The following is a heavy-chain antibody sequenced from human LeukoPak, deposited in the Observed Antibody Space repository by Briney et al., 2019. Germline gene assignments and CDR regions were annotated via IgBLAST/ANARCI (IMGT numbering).Heavy chain of an antibody. Sequence: SVKVSCKASGGTFSSYTISWVRQAPGQGLEWMGRIIPILGMANYAQKFQGRVTITADKSTSTAYMELSSLRSEDTAVYYCARDSGSYHYFDYWGQGTLVAVSS. CDR3: ARDSGSYHYFDY. CDR1: GGTFSSYT. D-gene: IGHD1-26*01. V-gene: IGHV1-69*04. CDR2: IIPILGMA. J-gene: IGHJ4*02.